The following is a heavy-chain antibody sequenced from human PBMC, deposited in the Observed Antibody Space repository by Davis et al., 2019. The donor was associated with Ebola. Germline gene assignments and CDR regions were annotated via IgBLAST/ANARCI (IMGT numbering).Heavy chain of an antibody. J-gene: IGHJ1*01. CDR1: GFTFSAHA. Sequence: GESLKISCAASGFTFSAHAMYWVRQAPGKGLEWVSIIGLDYDTYYPDSVKGRFTISRDNSKNTLYLQMNSLRAEDTAVYYCASSSWYAEYFQHWGQGTLVTVSS. CDR3: ASSSWYAEYFQH. V-gene: IGHV3-23*01. D-gene: IGHD6-13*01. CDR2: IGLDYDT.